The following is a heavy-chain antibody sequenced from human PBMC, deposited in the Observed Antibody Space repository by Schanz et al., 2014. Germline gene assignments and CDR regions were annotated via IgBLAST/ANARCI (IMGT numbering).Heavy chain of an antibody. CDR3: AKAQGSSFDS. J-gene: IGHJ4*02. CDR1: GFTFSSYA. CDR2: IGVDGTTT. V-gene: IGHV3-23*01. D-gene: IGHD6-13*01. Sequence: EVQLLESGGGLVQPGGSLRLSCAASGFTFSSYAMSWVRQAPGKGLEWVSVIGVDGTTTYYADSVKGRFTISSDNSKSTLYLQMSSLRAEDTAVYYCAKAQGSSFDSWGQGTLVTVSS.